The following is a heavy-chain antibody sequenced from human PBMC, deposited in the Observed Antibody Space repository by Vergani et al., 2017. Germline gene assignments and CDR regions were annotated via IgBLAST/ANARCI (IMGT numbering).Heavy chain of an antibody. J-gene: IGHJ2*01. Sequence: EVQLVESGGGLVQPGRSLRLSCAASGFTFDDYAMHWVRQAPGKGLEWVSGISWNSGSIGYADSVKGRFTISRDNAKNSLYLQMNSLRAEDTALYYCAKGGGGNSHYWYFDLWGRGTLVTVSS. D-gene: IGHD4-23*01. V-gene: IGHV3-9*01. CDR1: GFTFDDYA. CDR2: ISWNSGSI. CDR3: AKGGGGNSHYWYFDL.